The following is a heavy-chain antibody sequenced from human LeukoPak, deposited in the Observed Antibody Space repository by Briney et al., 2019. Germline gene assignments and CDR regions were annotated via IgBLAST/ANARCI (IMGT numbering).Heavy chain of an antibody. CDR3: AREWGHYYDA. D-gene: IGHD3-22*01. CDR1: GYPFVGYY. CDR2: LNPNSGGT. V-gene: IGHV1-2*02. Sequence: VASVRVSCKASGYPFVGYYVHWVRQAPGQGLEWMGWLNPNSGGTNYAQKFQGRVTMTRDTSISTAYMELSRLRSDDTAVYYCAREWGHYYDAWGQGTMVTVSS. J-gene: IGHJ3*01.